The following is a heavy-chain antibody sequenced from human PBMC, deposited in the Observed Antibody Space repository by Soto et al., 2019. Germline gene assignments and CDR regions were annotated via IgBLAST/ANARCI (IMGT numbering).Heavy chain of an antibody. J-gene: IGHJ6*02. CDR3: AKRRGAFYGLDV. D-gene: IGHD3-16*01. Sequence: GGSLRLSCAASGFTFSSYGMHWVRQAPGKGLEWVAVIWYDGSNKYYADSVKGRFTISRDNSKNTLYLQMNSLRAEDTAVYYCAKRRGAFYGLDVWGQGTTVTVSS. CDR2: IWYDGSNK. CDR1: GFTFSSYG. V-gene: IGHV3-33*06.